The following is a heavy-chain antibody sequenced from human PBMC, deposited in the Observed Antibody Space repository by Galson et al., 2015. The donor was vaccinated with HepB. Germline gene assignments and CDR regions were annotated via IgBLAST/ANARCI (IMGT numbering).Heavy chain of an antibody. Sequence: QSGAEVKKPGESLKISCQASGYTFTSYWIGWVRQMPGKGLEWMGAILPGDSDTRYTPSFRGQVIISVDKSIRTAFLQWSSLEASDTAMYYCVRPRHLRAVTSRAVPIDIWGQGTMVTVSS. V-gene: IGHV5-51*03. D-gene: IGHD4-17*01. J-gene: IGHJ3*02. CDR1: GYTFTSYW. CDR2: ILPGDSDT. CDR3: VRPRHLRAVTSRAVPIDI.